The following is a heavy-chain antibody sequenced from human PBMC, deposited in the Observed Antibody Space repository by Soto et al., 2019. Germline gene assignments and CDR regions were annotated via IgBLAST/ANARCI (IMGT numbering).Heavy chain of an antibody. D-gene: IGHD6-19*01. CDR3: ARGGTRIAVARYQDRLYFDY. Sequence: GASVKVSCKASGGTFSSYAISWVRQAPGQGLEWMGGIIPIFGTANYAQKFQGRVTITADESTSTAYMELSSLRSEDTAVYYCARGGTRIAVARYQDRLYFDYWGQGTLVTVSS. J-gene: IGHJ4*02. V-gene: IGHV1-69*13. CDR2: IIPIFGTA. CDR1: GGTFSSYA.